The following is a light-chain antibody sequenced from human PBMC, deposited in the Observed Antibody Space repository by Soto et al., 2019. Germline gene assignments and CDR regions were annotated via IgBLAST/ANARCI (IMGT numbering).Light chain of an antibody. Sequence: EIVMTQSPATLSVSPGERATISCRASQSIGSNLAWYQQKPGQSPRLLIYSASTRASGLPARFSGSGSGTEFTLTISSLQSEDFALYYCQQYNNWPTTFGQGTRLEIK. CDR3: QQYNNWPTT. V-gene: IGKV3-15*01. CDR2: SAS. J-gene: IGKJ5*01. CDR1: QSIGSN.